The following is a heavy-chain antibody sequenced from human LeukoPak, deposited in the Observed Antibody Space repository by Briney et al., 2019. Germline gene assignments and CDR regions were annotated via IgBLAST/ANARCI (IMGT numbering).Heavy chain of an antibody. J-gene: IGHJ4*02. Sequence: SVKVSCKASGGTFSSYAISWVRQAPEQGLEWMGGIIPIFGTANYAQKFQGRVTITADESTSTAYMELRSLRSEDTAVYYCARASDYGGNSAFDYWGQGTLVTVSS. D-gene: IGHD4-23*01. CDR1: GGTFSSYA. V-gene: IGHV1-69*13. CDR3: ARASDYGGNSAFDY. CDR2: IIPIFGTA.